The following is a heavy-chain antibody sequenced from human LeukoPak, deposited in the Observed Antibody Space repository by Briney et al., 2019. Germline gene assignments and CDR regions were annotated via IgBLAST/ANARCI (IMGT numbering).Heavy chain of an antibody. CDR2: ISSNGGST. J-gene: IGHJ3*02. Sequence: GGSLRLSCAASGFTFSSYAMHWVRQAPGKGLEYVSAISSNGGSTYYANSVKGRFTISRDNSKNTLYLQMGSLRAEDMAVYYCAKDKSAMVRGVGDAFDIWGQGTMVTVSS. D-gene: IGHD3-10*01. V-gene: IGHV3-64*01. CDR1: GFTFSSYA. CDR3: AKDKSAMVRGVGDAFDI.